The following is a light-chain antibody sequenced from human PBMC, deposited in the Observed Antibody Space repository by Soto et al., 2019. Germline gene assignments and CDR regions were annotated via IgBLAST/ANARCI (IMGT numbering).Light chain of an antibody. CDR3: QQSYNTPWT. V-gene: IGKV1-39*01. CDR1: QSISSY. CDR2: AAS. Sequence: IHMTQSPSSLSASVGDRVTITCRASQSISSYLNWYQQKPVKAPKLLIYAASSLQSGVPSRFNGSGSGTDFTLTISSLQPEDFATYSCQQSYNTPWTFGQGTKVEIK. J-gene: IGKJ1*01.